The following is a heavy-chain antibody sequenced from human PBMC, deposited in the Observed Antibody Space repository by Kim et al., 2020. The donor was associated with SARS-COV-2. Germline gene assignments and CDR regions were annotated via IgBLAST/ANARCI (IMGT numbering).Heavy chain of an antibody. CDR3: ASFDSYSSGLGFYYYYGMDV. J-gene: IGHJ6*02. V-gene: IGHV3-30*04. Sequence: GGSLRLSCAASGFSFSSYAMHWVRQAPGKGLEWVAVISYDGSNKYYADSVKGRFTISRDNSKNTLYLQMNSLRAEDTAVYYCASFDSYSSGLGFYYYYGMDVWGQGTTVTVSS. CDR2: ISYDGSNK. D-gene: IGHD6-19*01. CDR1: GFSFSSYA.